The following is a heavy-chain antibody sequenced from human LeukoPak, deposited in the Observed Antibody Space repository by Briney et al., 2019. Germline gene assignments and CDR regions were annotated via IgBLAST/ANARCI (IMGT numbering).Heavy chain of an antibody. D-gene: IGHD3-10*01. Sequence: DSVKGRFTISRDNSKSTLYLQMNSLRAEDTAVYYCARDRYYYGSGGELDYWGQGTLVTVSS. CDR3: ARDRYYYGSGGELDY. J-gene: IGHJ4*02. V-gene: IGHV3-30*07.